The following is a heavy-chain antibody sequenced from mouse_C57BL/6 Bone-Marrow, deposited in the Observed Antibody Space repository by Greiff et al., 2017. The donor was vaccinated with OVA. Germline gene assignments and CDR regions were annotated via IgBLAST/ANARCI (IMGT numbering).Heavy chain of an antibody. CDR2: IWSGGST. CDR1: GFSLTSYG. Sequence: QVQLQQSGPGLVQPSQSLSITCTVSGFSLTSYGVHWVRQSPGKGLEWLGVIWSGGSTDYNAALISRLSISKDNSKSQVFFKMNSLQADDTAIYYCARKDYGSSYLYAMDYWGQGTSVTVSS. D-gene: IGHD1-1*01. V-gene: IGHV2-2*01. J-gene: IGHJ4*01. CDR3: ARKDYGSSYLYAMDY.